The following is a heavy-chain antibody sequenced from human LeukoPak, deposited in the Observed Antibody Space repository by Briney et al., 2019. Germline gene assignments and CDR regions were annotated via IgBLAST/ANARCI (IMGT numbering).Heavy chain of an antibody. J-gene: IGHJ4*02. Sequence: SETLSLTCAVYGGSFSGYYWGWIRQPPGKGLEWIGSIFHSGSTSYNPSLKSRVTISVDTSKNHFGLNLNSMTASDTAVYYCARHKTGSFSTASDYWGQGTLVTVSS. CDR1: GGSFSGYY. D-gene: IGHD1-26*01. CDR3: ARHKTGSFSTASDY. CDR2: IFHSGST. V-gene: IGHV4-34*12.